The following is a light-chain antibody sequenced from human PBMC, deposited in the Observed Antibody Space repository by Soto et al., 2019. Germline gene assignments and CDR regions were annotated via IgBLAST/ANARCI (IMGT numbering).Light chain of an antibody. CDR1: QSVTKY. J-gene: IGKJ5*01. Sequence: EIVLTQSPATLSLSPGESATLSCRASQSVTKYLAWYQQKPGQAPRLLIYDASNRATGIPARFSGSGSGTDFTLTISRLEPEDFAVYYCQQYGSSPPITFGQGTRLEIK. CDR3: QQYGSSPPIT. CDR2: DAS. V-gene: IGKV3-20*01.